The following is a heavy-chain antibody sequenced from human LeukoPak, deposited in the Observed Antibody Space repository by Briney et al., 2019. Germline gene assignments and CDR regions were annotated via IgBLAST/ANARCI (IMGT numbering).Heavy chain of an antibody. CDR1: GASVSSASY. CDR3: ARSRAFNSGAFDP. CDR2: IYNGVNT. D-gene: IGHD1-26*01. J-gene: IGHJ5*02. V-gene: IGHV4-61*01. Sequence: SETLSLTCTVSGASVSSASYWTWIRQPPGKGVEWIAHIYNGVNTNYNPSLKSRVTISVDTSKNQFSLRLNSVTAADTAVYYCARSRAFNSGAFDPWGQGSLVTVSS.